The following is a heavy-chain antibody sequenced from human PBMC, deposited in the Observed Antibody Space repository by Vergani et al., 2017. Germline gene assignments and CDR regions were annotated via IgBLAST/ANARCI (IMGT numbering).Heavy chain of an antibody. D-gene: IGHD3-22*01. J-gene: IGHJ4*02. Sequence: QVQLVESGGGVVQPGRSLGLSCAASGFSFSSFGFHWVRQAPGKGLEWVAFIHYDGSHEYYIDSVKGRFTISRDNSKNTMFLQMNNLRAEDTAVYYCAKDNVPGYYDSSGYCDYWGQGTLVTVSS. CDR1: GFSFSSFG. V-gene: IGHV3-30*02. CDR3: AKDNVPGYYDSSGYCDY. CDR2: IHYDGSHE.